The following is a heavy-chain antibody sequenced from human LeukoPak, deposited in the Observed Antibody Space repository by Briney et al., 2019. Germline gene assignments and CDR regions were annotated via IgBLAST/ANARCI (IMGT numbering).Heavy chain of an antibody. D-gene: IGHD3-22*01. CDR2: FSTRSSTI. V-gene: IGHV3-48*04. CDR1: GFTFSYYS. CDR3: ARETSGSSDY. J-gene: IGHJ4*02. Sequence: GGSLRLSCAASGFTFSYYSMNWVRQAPGKGPEWVSYFSTRSSTISYADSVKGRFTISRDNAKNTLYLQLNSLRAEDTALYYCARETSGSSDYWGQGTLVTVSS.